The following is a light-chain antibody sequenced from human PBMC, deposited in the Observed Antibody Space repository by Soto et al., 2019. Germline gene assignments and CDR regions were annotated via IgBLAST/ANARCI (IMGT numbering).Light chain of an antibody. Sequence: QSVLTQPPSVSAAPGQTVTVSCSGSSSNIGNNYVSWHQQLLGTAPKLLIYENNKRPSGIPDRFSGSKSGTSATLAITGLQTGDEADYYCGTWDTSLNAWVFGGGTQRTVL. CDR2: ENN. CDR1: SSNIGNNY. V-gene: IGLV1-51*02. J-gene: IGLJ3*02. CDR3: GTWDTSLNAWV.